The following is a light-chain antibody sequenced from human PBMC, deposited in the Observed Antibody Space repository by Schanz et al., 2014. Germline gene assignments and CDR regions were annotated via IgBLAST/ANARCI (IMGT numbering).Light chain of an antibody. CDR2: GTS. V-gene: IGKV3-20*01. CDR1: QRISSTY. Sequence: EIVLTQSPATLSLSPGERATLSCKTSQRISSTYLAWYQQKPGQPPRLLIYGTSSRATGIADRFSGSGSGTDFALTISRLEPEDFAVYYCQVYGTSSYTFGQGTKVEIK. CDR3: QVYGTSSYT. J-gene: IGKJ2*01.